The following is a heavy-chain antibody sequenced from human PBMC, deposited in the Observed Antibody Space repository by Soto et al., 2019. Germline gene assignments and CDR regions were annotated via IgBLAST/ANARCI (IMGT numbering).Heavy chain of an antibody. D-gene: IGHD6-13*01. Sequence: ASVKVSCKASGYTFTSYGISWVRQAPGQGIEWMGWISAYNGNTNYAQKLQGRVTMTTDTSTSTAYMGLRSLRSDDTAVYYCAREQQLVQFAFDIWGQGTMVTVSS. CDR1: GYTFTSYG. CDR2: ISAYNGNT. J-gene: IGHJ3*02. CDR3: AREQQLVQFAFDI. V-gene: IGHV1-18*01.